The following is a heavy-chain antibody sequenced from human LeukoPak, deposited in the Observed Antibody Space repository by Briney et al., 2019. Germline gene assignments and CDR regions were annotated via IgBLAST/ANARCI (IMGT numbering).Heavy chain of an antibody. D-gene: IGHD4-17*01. CDR3: AASSYGDYWLYYFDY. CDR2: INPNSGGT. CDR1: GYTFTGYY. J-gene: IGHJ4*02. V-gene: IGHV1-2*06. Sequence: ASVKVSCKASGYTFTGYYMHWVRQAPGQGLEWMGRINPNSGGTNYAQKFQGRVTMTWDTSISTAYMELSRLRSDDTAVYYCAASSYGDYWLYYFDYWGQGTLVTVSS.